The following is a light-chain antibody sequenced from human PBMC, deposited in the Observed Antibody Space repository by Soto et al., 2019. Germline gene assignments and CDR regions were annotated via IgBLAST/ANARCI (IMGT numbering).Light chain of an antibody. CDR2: GNS. V-gene: IGLV1-40*01. CDR1: SSNIGAGYD. Sequence: QSVLTQPPSVSGAPGQRVTISCTGSSSNIGAGYDVHWYQQLPGTAPKLLIYGNSNRPSGVPDRFSGSKSCTSASLAITGLQAEDEADYYCQSYASSLSGWVFGGGTKLTV. CDR3: QSYASSLSGWV. J-gene: IGLJ3*02.